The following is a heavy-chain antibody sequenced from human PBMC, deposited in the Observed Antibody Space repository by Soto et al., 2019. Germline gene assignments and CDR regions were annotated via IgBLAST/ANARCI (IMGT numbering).Heavy chain of an antibody. V-gene: IGHV3-7*01. CDR1: GFTFNTYW. J-gene: IGHJ4*02. CDR3: ARFTRGSSGDY. Sequence: EVQLVESGGDLVQPGGSLRLSCVASGFTFNTYWMNWVRQAPGKGLEWVANIKEDGSDKYYVDSVKGRFTISRDNAKNLLYLRMNSLGAGDTAMYYCARFTRGSSGDYWGQGTLVTVSS. CDR2: IKEDGSDK. D-gene: IGHD6-25*01.